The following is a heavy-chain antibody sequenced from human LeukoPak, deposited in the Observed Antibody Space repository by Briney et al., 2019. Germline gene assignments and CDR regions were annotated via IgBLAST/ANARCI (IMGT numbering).Heavy chain of an antibody. D-gene: IGHD6-13*01. CDR2: IYSGGTT. J-gene: IGHJ4*02. Sequence: GGSLRLSCAASGFIVSSSYMNWVRQAPGKGLEWVSVIYSGGTTFYADSVKGRFTISRDDSKNALYLQMNSLRVEDTANYYCVRASTIGAAGLFDLWGQGTLVTVS. V-gene: IGHV3-53*01. CDR1: GFIVSSSY. CDR3: VRASTIGAAGLFDL.